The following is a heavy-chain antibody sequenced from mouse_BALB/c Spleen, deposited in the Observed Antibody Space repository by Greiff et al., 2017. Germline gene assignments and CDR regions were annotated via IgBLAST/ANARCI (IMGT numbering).Heavy chain of an antibody. CDR3: AIHDSSGYFPY. CDR2: ISSGSSTI. D-gene: IGHD3-2*01. V-gene: IGHV5-17*02. CDR1: GFTFSSFG. Sequence: DVKLVESGGGLVQPGGSRKLSCAASGFTFSSFGMHWVRQAPEKGLEWVAYISSGSSTIYYADTVKGRFTISRDNPKNTLFLQMTSLRSEDTAMYYCAIHDSSGYFPYWGQGTTLTVSS. J-gene: IGHJ2*01.